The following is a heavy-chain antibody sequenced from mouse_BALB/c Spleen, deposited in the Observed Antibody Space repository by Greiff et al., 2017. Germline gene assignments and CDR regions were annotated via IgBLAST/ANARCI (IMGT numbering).Heavy chain of an antibody. CDR3: AREGDYDHWCAY. Sequence: VQLQQSGPELVKPGASVTISCKASGYAFSSSWLNWVKQRPGQGLEWIGRIYPGDGDTNYNGKFKGKATLTADKSSSTAYMQLSSLTSVDSAVYYCAREGDYDHWCAYWGQGTLVTVAA. J-gene: IGHJ3*01. CDR2: IYPGDGDT. CDR1: GYAFSSSW. V-gene: IGHV1-82*01. D-gene: IGHD2-3*01.